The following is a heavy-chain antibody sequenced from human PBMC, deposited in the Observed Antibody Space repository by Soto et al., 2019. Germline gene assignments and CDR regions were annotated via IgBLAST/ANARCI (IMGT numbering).Heavy chain of an antibody. Sequence: PSDPLSLTCAVYGGSFSGYYWSWIRQPPGKGLEWIGEINHSGSTNYNPSLKSRVTISVDTSKNQFSLKLSSVTAADTAVYYCARGLFNYGYYYYGMDVWGQGTTVTVSS. CDR2: INHSGST. CDR3: ARGLFNYGYYYYGMDV. V-gene: IGHV4-34*01. D-gene: IGHD4-17*01. CDR1: GGSFSGYY. J-gene: IGHJ6*02.